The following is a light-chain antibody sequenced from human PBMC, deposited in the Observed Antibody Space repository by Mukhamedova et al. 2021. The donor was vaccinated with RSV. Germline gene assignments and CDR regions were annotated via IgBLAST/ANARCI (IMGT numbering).Light chain of an antibody. CDR2: GAS. CDR1: QSVSSSY. J-gene: IGKJ1*01. V-gene: IGKV3-15*01. CDR3: QQYNNWPPWT. Sequence: GERATLSCRASQSVSSSYLAWYQQKPGQAPRLLIYGASSRATGIPARFSGSGSGTEFTLTISSLQSEDFAVYYCQQYNNWPPWTF.